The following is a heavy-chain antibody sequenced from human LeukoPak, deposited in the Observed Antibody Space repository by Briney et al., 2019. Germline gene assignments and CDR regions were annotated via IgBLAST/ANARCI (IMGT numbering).Heavy chain of an antibody. V-gene: IGHV4-59*08. Sequence: SETLSLTCTVSGGSISSYYWSWIRQPPGKGLEWIGYIYYSGSTNYNPSLKSRVTISVDTSKNQFSLKLSSVTAADTAVYYCARHANRGSSSWFIFDYWDQGTLVTVSS. J-gene: IGHJ4*02. D-gene: IGHD6-13*01. CDR3: ARHANRGSSSWFIFDY. CDR2: IYYSGST. CDR1: GGSISSYY.